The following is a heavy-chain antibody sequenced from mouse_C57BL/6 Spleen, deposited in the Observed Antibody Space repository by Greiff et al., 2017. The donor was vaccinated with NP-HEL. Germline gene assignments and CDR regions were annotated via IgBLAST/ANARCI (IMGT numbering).Heavy chain of an antibody. D-gene: IGHD2-4*01. CDR2: IWSGGST. CDR3: ARKGLRRGYYYAMDY. V-gene: IGHV2-2*01. J-gene: IGHJ4*01. Sequence: QVQLQQSGPGLVQPSQSLSITCTVSGFSLTSYGVHWVRQSPGKGLEWLGVIWSGGSTDYNAAFISRLSISKDNSKSQVFFKMNSLQADDTAIYYCARKGLRRGYYYAMDYWGQGTSVTVSS. CDR1: GFSLTSYG.